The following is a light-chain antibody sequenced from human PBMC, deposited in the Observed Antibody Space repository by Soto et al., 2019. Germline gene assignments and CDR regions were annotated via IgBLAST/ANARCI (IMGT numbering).Light chain of an antibody. CDR1: SSDVGGYNY. J-gene: IGLJ2*01. CDR3: SSYAGSNNYVV. Sequence: QSALTQPHSASGSPGQSVTISCTGTSSDVGGYNYVSWYQQHPGKAPKLMIYEVSKRPSGVPDRFSGSKSGNTASLTVSGLQAEDEADYYCSSYAGSNNYVVFGGGTKLNVL. V-gene: IGLV2-8*01. CDR2: EVS.